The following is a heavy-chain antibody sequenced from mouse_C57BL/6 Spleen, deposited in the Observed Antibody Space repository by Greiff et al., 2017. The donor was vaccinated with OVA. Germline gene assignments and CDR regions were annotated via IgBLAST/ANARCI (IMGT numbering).Heavy chain of an antibody. CDR2: IDPSDSET. V-gene: IGHV1-52*01. D-gene: IGHD1-1*01. CDR1: GYTFTSYW. Sequence: VQLQESGAELVRPGSSVKLSCKASGYTFTSYWMHWVKQRPIKGLEWIGNIDPSDSETHYNQKFKDKATLTVDKSSSAAYMQLSSLTSEDSAVYYCARAHYYGSSHYYFDSWGQGTTLTVSS. CDR3: ARAHYYGSSHYYFDS. J-gene: IGHJ2*01.